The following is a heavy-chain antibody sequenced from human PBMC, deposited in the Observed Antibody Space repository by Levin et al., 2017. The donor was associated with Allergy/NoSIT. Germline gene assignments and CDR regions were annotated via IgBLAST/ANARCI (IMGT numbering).Heavy chain of an antibody. Sequence: PGGSLRLSCAVSGFSISEYAMAWVRQAPGKGLEWVSEITGGGFNTYYGDSVKGRFTVSKDDSKDMLYLDLSSLRVEDTAVYYCAKKQGATSGFSFDVWGQGTMVTDSS. CDR1: GFSISEYA. V-gene: IGHV3-23*01. CDR2: ITGGGFNT. D-gene: IGHD4/OR15-4a*01. J-gene: IGHJ3*01. CDR3: AKKQGATSGFSFDV.